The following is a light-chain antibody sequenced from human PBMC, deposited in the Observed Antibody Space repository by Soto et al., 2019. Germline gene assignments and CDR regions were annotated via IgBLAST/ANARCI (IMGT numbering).Light chain of an antibody. V-gene: IGLV2-11*01. Sequence: QSALTQPRSVSGSPGQSVTISCTGTTSDVGGYIYVSWYQQRPGKAPKLMIYDVGKRPSGVPDRFSGSKSGNTASLTISGLQAEDEADYYCCSYAGSYTWEFGGGTELTVL. CDR3: CSYAGSYTWE. CDR2: DVG. J-gene: IGLJ3*02. CDR1: TSDVGGYIY.